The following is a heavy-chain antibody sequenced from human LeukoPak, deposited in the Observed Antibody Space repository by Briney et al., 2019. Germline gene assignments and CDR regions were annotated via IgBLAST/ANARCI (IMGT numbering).Heavy chain of an antibody. CDR1: GGSISNKY. D-gene: IGHD3-22*01. J-gene: IGHJ4*02. V-gene: IGHV4-59*01. Sequence: SETLSLTCTVSGGSISNKYWSWIRQPPGKGLEWIGYIYYSGSTNYNPSLKSRVTILVDTSKNQFSLKLSSVTAADTAVYYCARARWRYYDSSGYLDYWGQGTLITVSS. CDR3: ARARWRYYDSSGYLDY. CDR2: IYYSGST.